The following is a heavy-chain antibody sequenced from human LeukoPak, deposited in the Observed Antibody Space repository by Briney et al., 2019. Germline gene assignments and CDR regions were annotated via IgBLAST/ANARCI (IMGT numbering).Heavy chain of an antibody. CDR2: IQFDGGHK. CDR3: ARVLLPLYGMDV. D-gene: IGHD3-22*01. J-gene: IGHJ6*02. Sequence: GGSLRLSCAASGFTFSKYDMQWVCQAPGKGLECVAFIQFDGGHKYYADSVKGRFTISRDNSKNTLYLQMNSLRAEDTAVYYCARVLLPLYGMDVWGQGTTVTVSS. CDR1: GFTFSKYD. V-gene: IGHV3-30*02.